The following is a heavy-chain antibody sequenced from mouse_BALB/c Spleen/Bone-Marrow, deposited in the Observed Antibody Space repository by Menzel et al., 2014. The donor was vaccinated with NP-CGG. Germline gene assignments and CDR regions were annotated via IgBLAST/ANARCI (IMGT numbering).Heavy chain of an antibody. CDR3: ARGLLQYYYAMDY. Sequence: EVQVVESGAELVKPGASVKLSCTASGFNIKDTYMHWVKQRPEQGLEWIGRIDPANGNTKYDPKFQGKATITADTSSNTAYLQLSSLTSEDTAVYYCARGLLQYYYAMDYWGQGTSVTVSS. V-gene: IGHV14-3*02. D-gene: IGHD2-3*01. J-gene: IGHJ4*01. CDR1: GFNIKDTY. CDR2: IDPANGNT.